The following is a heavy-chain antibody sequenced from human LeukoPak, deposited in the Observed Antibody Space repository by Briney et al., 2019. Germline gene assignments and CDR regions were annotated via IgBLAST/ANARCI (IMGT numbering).Heavy chain of an antibody. CDR1: GFTFDDYA. J-gene: IGHJ4*02. CDR3: AKDRLKLGGSHRPAFDY. CDR2: ISWNSGSI. D-gene: IGHD1-26*01. V-gene: IGHV3-9*01. Sequence: GRSLRLSCAASGFTFDDYAMHWVRHAPGKGLEWVSGISWNSGSIGYADSVKGRFTISRDNAKSSLYLQMNSLRAEDTALYYCAKDRLKLGGSHRPAFDYWGQGTLVTVSS.